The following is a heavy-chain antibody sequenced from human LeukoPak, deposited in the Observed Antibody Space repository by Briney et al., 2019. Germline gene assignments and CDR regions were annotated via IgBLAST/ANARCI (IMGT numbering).Heavy chain of an antibody. CDR1: GGSIRSYY. CDR3: ARTYCSGGSCHFDY. V-gene: IGHV4-59*08. D-gene: IGHD2-15*01. CDR2: IFYSGTT. J-gene: IGHJ4*02. Sequence: SETLSLTCTVSGGSIRSYYWSWIRQPPGKGLEWVGYIFYSGTTDSNPSLKSRVTISVDTSKNQFSLKLSSVTAADTAVYYCARTYCSGGSCHFDYWGQGTLVTISS.